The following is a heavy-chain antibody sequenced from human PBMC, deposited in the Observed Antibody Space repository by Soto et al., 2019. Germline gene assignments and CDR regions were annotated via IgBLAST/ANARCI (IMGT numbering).Heavy chain of an antibody. V-gene: IGHV4-39*07. CDR1: GGSISSRNYY. CDR2: MHYSGSS. CDR3: ARDLVVAATPYSFHC. D-gene: IGHD2-15*01. Sequence: SETLSLTCTVSGGSISSRNYYWGWIRQPPGKGLEWIGSMHYSGSSYYNPSLKSRVTISVDTSKNQFSLKLSSVTAADTAVYYCARDLVVAATPYSFHCWGQGTLVTGSS. J-gene: IGHJ4*02.